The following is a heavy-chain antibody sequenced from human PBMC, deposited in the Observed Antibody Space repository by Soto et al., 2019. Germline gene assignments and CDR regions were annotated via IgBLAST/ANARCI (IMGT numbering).Heavy chain of an antibody. V-gene: IGHV3-48*01. Sequence: GGSLRLSCAASGFTFSSYSMNWVRQAPGKGLEWVSYISSSSSTIYYADSVKGRFTISRDNAKNSLYLQMNSLRAEDTAIYYCVKDITVLGGANAFDVWGQGTMVTVSS. D-gene: IGHD3-16*01. CDR2: ISSSSSTI. J-gene: IGHJ3*01. CDR3: VKDITVLGGANAFDV. CDR1: GFTFSSYS.